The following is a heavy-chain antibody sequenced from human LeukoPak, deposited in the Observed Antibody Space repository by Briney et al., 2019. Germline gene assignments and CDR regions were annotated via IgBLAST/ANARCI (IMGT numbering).Heavy chain of an antibody. CDR2: INHSGST. J-gene: IGHJ4*02. V-gene: IGHV4-34*01. D-gene: IGHD1-26*01. CDR3: AREGAPYSGSYYDY. CDR1: GASFSGYY. Sequence: SSETLSLTCAVYGASFSGYYWSWIRQPPGKGLEWIGEINHSGSTNYNPSLKSRVTISVDTSKNQFSLKLSSVTAADTAVYYCAREGAPYSGSYYDYWGQGTLVTVSS.